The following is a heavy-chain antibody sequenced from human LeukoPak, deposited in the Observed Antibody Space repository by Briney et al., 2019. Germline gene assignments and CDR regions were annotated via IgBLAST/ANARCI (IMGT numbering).Heavy chain of an antibody. CDR2: IRYDGSNK. D-gene: IGHD6-13*01. CDR3: ARYSSSWRGFDY. Sequence: GGSLRLSCAASGFTFSSYGMHWVRQAPGKGLEWVAFIRYDGSNKYYADSVKGRFAISRDNSKNTLYLQMNSLRAEDTAVYYCARYSSSWRGFDYWGQGTLVTVSS. CDR1: GFTFSSYG. V-gene: IGHV3-30*02. J-gene: IGHJ4*02.